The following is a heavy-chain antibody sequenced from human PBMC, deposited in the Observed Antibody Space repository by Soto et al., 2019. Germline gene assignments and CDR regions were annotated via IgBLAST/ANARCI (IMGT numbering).Heavy chain of an antibody. CDR3: AREGGRIAARRLGGMDV. D-gene: IGHD6-6*01. V-gene: IGHV4-31*03. CDR1: GGSISSGGYY. J-gene: IGHJ6*02. CDR2: IYYSGST. Sequence: SETLSLTCTVSGGSISSGGYYWSWIRQHPGKGLEWIGYIYYSGSTYYNPSLKSRVTISVDTSKNQFSLKLGSVTAADTAVYYCAREGGRIAARRLGGMDVWGQGTTVTVSS.